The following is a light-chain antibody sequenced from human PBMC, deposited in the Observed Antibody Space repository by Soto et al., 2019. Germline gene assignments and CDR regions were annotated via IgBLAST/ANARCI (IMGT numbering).Light chain of an antibody. CDR3: QKGSATPIT. V-gene: IGKV1-39*01. CDR2: AAS. CDR1: QSIVTY. Sequence: DIQMSQSPSSLSASVGDRVTISCRASQSIVTYLNWYQQKPGKAPKLLIYAASSLQSGVPSTFSGNGSGTDFTLTISNLQPEDCATYCSQKGSATPITVGHGTRLEIK. J-gene: IGKJ5*01.